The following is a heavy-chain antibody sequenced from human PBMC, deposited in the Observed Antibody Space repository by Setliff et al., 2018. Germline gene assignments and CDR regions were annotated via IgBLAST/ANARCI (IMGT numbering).Heavy chain of an antibody. D-gene: IGHD3-3*01. CDR1: GLTFNSYA. CDR2: VSVSGDNT. CDR3: AGQGPIFGSGLIPGFDQ. J-gene: IGHJ4*02. V-gene: IGHV3-23*01. Sequence: GGSLRLSCAASGLTFNSYAMSWVRQAPGKGLERVSSVSVSGDNTYYTDSVKGRFTTSRDNSKNTLSLQMSSLRTEDTAIYFCAGQGPIFGSGLIPGFDQWGQGTMVTVSS.